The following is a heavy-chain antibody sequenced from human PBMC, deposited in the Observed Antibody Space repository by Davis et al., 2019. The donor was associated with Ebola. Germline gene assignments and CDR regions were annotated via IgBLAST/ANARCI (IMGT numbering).Heavy chain of an antibody. J-gene: IGHJ4*02. V-gene: IGHV3-23*01. D-gene: IGHD2-2*01. CDR2: ISGTGAST. CDR3: AKDQVEFCSATSCFGTFDY. Sequence: ETLSLTCTVSGASVSNPTYYWSWVRQAPGKGLEGVSGISGTGASTYYADSVRGRFTISRDNSKNTLYLQMNSLSAEDTAVYHCAKDQVEFCSATSCFGTFDYWGQGILVTVSS. CDR1: GASVSNPTYY.